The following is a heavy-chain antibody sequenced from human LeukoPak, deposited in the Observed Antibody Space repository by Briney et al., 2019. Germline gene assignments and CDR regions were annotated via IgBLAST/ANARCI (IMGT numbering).Heavy chain of an antibody. CDR1: GGTFSSYA. V-gene: IGHV1-69*01. CDR3: ARGLVASEFYYYGMDV. J-gene: IGHJ6*02. D-gene: IGHD5-12*01. CDR2: IIPIFGTA. Sequence: SVTVSCTASGGTFSSYAISWVRQAPGQGLEWMGGIIPIFGTANYAQKFQGRVTITADESTSTAHMELSSLRSEDTAVYYCARGLVASEFYYYGMDVWGQGTTVTVSS.